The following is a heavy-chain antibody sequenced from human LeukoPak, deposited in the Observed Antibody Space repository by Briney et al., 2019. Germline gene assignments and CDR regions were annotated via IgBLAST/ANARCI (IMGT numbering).Heavy chain of an antibody. CDR1: GGSINNYY. V-gene: IGHV4-59*01. D-gene: IGHD2-8*01. CDR2: ISYSGST. J-gene: IGHJ6*03. Sequence: PSETLSLTCTVSGGSINNYYWSWIRQPPGKGLEWIGFISYSGSTNYNPSLKSRVSISVDTSKNQFSLKLSSVTAADTALFYCARLIQAPPYYYYYMDVWGRGTTVTISS. CDR3: ARLIQAPPYYYYYMDV.